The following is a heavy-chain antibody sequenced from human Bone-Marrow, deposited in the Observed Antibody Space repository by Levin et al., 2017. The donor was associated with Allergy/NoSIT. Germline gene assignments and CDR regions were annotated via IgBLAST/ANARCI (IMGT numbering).Heavy chain of an antibody. Sequence: GESLKISCKASGYTFTDYYMNWVRQAPGQGLEWMGWINPNSGGTNYAQKFQGRVTMTRDTSISTAYVELSGLRSDDTAVYYCARDPDYYDRAFDTWGQGTMVTVSS. D-gene: IGHD3-22*01. CDR2: INPNSGGT. J-gene: IGHJ3*02. CDR3: ARDPDYYDRAFDT. V-gene: IGHV1-2*02. CDR1: GYTFTDYY.